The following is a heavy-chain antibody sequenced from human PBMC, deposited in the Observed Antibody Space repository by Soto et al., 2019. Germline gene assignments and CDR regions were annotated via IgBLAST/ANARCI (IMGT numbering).Heavy chain of an antibody. Sequence: ASVKVSCKASGYSFTSYSMHWVRQAPGQRLEWMGWINAGKGNTRYSQKFQGRVTIARDTSASTAYMELRSLRSDDTAVYYCARDAPTIAAQDDYWGQGTLVTVSS. CDR1: GYSFTSYS. V-gene: IGHV1-3*01. D-gene: IGHD6-13*01. J-gene: IGHJ4*02. CDR3: ARDAPTIAAQDDY. CDR2: INAGKGNT.